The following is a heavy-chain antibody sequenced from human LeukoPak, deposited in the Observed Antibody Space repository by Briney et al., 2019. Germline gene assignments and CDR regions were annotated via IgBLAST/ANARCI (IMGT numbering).Heavy chain of an antibody. CDR1: GGSISSTSYY. D-gene: IGHD4-11*01. CDR2: IYYSGST. Sequence: SETLSLTCTVSGGSISSTSYYWGWIRQPPGKGLEWIGSIYYSGSTYYNPSLKSRVTISVDTSKNQFSLKLSSVTAADTAVYYCARHELVGYSNYFDYWGQGTLVTVSS. J-gene: IGHJ4*02. V-gene: IGHV4-39*01. CDR3: ARHELVGYSNYFDY.